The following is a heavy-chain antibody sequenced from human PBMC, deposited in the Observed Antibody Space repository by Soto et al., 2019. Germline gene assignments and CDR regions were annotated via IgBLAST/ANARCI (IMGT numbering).Heavy chain of an antibody. CDR1: GFIFSTYA. J-gene: IGHJ4*02. V-gene: IGHV3-30-3*01. CDR2: ISNDGSNK. D-gene: IGHD6-19*01. Sequence: VQLVESGGGLVQPGGSLRLSCAASGFIFSTYAMHWVRQAPGKGLEWVAVISNDGSNKYYADSVKGRFTIFRDNSKNRLYLQMNSLRAEDTAVYYCARDAASSGWYWYFDYWGQGTLVPVSS. CDR3: ARDAASSGWYWYFDY.